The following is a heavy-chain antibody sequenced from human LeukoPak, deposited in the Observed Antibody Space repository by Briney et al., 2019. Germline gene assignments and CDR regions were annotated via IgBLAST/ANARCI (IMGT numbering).Heavy chain of an antibody. CDR3: ARAPSGWYQEAYFDL. J-gene: IGHJ4*02. CDR2: TNFRGDST. D-gene: IGHD6-19*01. V-gene: IGHV1-46*02. CDR1: GYSFKSHC. Sequence: ASVKVSCKASGYSFKSHCLHWVRPAPGQGPEWMGMTNFRGDSTTYAQKFQGRVTMTWDTSTNTVYMELSSLTSDDTAVYTCARAPSGWYQEAYFDLWGQGTLVTVSS.